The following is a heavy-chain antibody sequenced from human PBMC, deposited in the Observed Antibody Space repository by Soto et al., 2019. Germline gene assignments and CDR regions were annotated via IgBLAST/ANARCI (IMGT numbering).Heavy chain of an antibody. CDR3: AKDIATSRAVTLWEDYYGMDV. V-gene: IGHV3-43*01. Sequence: GSLRLSFAASGFTFDDYTMHWVRQAPGKGLEWVSLISWDGGSTYYADSVKGRFTISRDNSKNSLYLQMNSLRTEDTALYYCAKDIATSRAVTLWEDYYGMDVWGQGTTVTVSS. D-gene: IGHD1-26*01. J-gene: IGHJ6*02. CDR1: GFTFDDYT. CDR2: ISWDGGST.